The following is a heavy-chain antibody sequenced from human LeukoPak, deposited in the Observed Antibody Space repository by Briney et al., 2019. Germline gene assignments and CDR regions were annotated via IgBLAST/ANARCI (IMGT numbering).Heavy chain of an antibody. V-gene: IGHV3-43*02. CDR2: ISGDGGST. Sequence: PGGSLRLSCAASGFTFDDYAMHWVRQAPGKGLEWVSLISGDGGSTYYADSVKGRFTISRDNSKNSLYLQMNSLRTDDTALYYCAKDIAAANTDRYNYYYYYYMDVWGKGTTVTVSS. D-gene: IGHD6-13*01. CDR1: GFTFDDYA. CDR3: AKDIAAANTDRYNYYYYYYMDV. J-gene: IGHJ6*03.